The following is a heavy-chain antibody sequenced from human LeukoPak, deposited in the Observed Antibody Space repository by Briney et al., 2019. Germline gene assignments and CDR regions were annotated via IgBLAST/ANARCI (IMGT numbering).Heavy chain of an antibody. V-gene: IGHV4-4*07. CDR3: ARDWGYPQMYHFDY. Sequence: PSETLSLTCTVSGGSISSYYWSWIRQPAGKGLEWIGRIYTSGSTNYNPSLKSRVTMSVDTSKNQFSLKLSSVTAADTAVYYCARDWGYPQMYHFDYWGQGTLVAVSS. CDR1: GGSISSYY. J-gene: IGHJ4*02. CDR2: IYTSGST. D-gene: IGHD3-16*01.